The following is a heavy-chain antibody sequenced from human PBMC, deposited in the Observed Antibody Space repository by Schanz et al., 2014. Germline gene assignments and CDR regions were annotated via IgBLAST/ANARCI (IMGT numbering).Heavy chain of an antibody. Sequence: QVQLVQSGAEVKKPGASVKVSCKASGGTFNSYTINWVRQAPGQGLEWMGRIIPILGIANYAQKFQGRVTMTADTSTSTAYMDLRSLRFDDTAVYYCARDFSAYVGNYFDYWGQGTLVTVSS. CDR2: IIPILGIA. V-gene: IGHV1-69*09. D-gene: IGHD5-12*01. J-gene: IGHJ4*02. CDR3: ARDFSAYVGNYFDY. CDR1: GGTFNSYT.